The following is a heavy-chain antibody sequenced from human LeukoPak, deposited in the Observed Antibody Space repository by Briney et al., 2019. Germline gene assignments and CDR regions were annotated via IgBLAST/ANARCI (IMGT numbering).Heavy chain of an antibody. D-gene: IGHD2-2*01. Sequence: GGSLRLSCAASGLTFNSYTMNWVRQAPGKGLEWISYISPTSSAIHYADSVKGRFTISRDNSKNTLYLQMNSLRAEDTAVYYCARDPTRVVVPAAPDYWGQGTLVTVSS. V-gene: IGHV3-48*01. CDR1: GLTFNSYT. CDR2: ISPTSSAI. CDR3: ARDPTRVVVPAAPDY. J-gene: IGHJ4*02.